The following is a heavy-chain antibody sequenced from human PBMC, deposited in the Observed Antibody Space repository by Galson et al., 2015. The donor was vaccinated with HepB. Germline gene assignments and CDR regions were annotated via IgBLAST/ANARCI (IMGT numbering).Heavy chain of an antibody. CDR2: ISYDGSNK. V-gene: IGHV3-30-3*01. D-gene: IGHD6-19*01. J-gene: IGHJ5*02. Sequence: SLRLSCAASGFTFSSYAMHWVRQAPGKGLEWVAVISYDGSNKYYADSVKGRFTISRDNSKNTLYLQMNSLRAEDTAVYYCARESVAGTHIDNWFDPWGHGTLVTVSS. CDR3: ARESVAGTHIDNWFDP. CDR1: GFTFSSYA.